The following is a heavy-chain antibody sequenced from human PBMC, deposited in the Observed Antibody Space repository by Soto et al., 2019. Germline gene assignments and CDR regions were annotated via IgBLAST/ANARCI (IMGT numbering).Heavy chain of an antibody. V-gene: IGHV3-30*18. CDR2: ISYDGSNK. Sequence: QVQLVESGGGVVQPGRSLRLSCAASGFTFSSYGMHWVRQAPGKGLEWVAVISYDGSNKYYADSVKGRFTISRDNSKNTLFLQMNRLRAGETALYFWAKALSPKPSARYFDLRGRGTLVTVSS. CDR3: AKALSPKPSARYFDL. CDR1: GFTFSSYG. J-gene: IGHJ2*01. D-gene: IGHD3-10*01.